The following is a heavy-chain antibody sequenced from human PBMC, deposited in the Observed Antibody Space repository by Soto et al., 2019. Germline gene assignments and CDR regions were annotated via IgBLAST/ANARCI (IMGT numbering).Heavy chain of an antibody. CDR1: GGSISKSNW. CDR3: AKWHPMDP. V-gene: IGHV4-4*02. Sequence: SETLSLTCAVSGGSISKSNWWTWVRQPPGQGLEWIGEISLGGITNYNPSLKSRVTMSINNSKNQFSRKLTSLTAADTAVYYCAKWHPMDPWGQGTLVTVSS. D-gene: IGHD2-2*01. CDR2: ISLGGIT. J-gene: IGHJ5*02.